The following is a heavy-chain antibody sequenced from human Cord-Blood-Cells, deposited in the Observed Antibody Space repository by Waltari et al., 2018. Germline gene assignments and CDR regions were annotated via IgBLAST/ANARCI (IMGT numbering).Heavy chain of an antibody. CDR1: GGTFSSYA. CDR2: IIPIFGTA. J-gene: IGHJ6*03. D-gene: IGHD3-3*01. Sequence: QVQLVQSGAEVKKPGSSVKVSCKASGGTFSSYAISWVRPAPGQGLEWMGGIIPIFGTANYAQKCQGRVTITADESTSTAYMELSSLRSEDTAVYYCASYSIFGVVSRYYYYMDVWGKGTTVTVSS. V-gene: IGHV1-69*01. CDR3: ASYSIFGVVSRYYYYMDV.